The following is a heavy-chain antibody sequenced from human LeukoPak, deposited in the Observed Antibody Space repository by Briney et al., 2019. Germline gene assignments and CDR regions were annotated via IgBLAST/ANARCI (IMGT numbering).Heavy chain of an antibody. D-gene: IGHD1-26*01. V-gene: IGHV3-23*01. J-gene: IGHJ4*02. Sequence: GRSLRLSCAASGFTFSSYAMSWVRQAPGKGLEWVSAISGSGGSTYYADSVKGRFTISRDNSKNTLYLQMNSLRAEDTAVYYCAKTRVSGSYGPRTPPYYFDYWGQGTLVTVSS. CDR2: ISGSGGST. CDR3: AKTRVSGSYGPRTPPYYFDY. CDR1: GFTFSSYA.